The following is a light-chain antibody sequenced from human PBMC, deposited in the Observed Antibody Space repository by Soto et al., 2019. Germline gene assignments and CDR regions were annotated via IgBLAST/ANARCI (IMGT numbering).Light chain of an antibody. Sequence: DIQLTQSPSFLSASVGDRVTITCRASQGIGSYFAWYQQKPGKAPKLLIYAASNLQSGVPSRFSGSGSGTEFTLTISSLQPEDFATYFCLQLNSYPWTFGQGTKVEIK. J-gene: IGKJ1*01. V-gene: IGKV1-9*01. CDR3: LQLNSYPWT. CDR2: AAS. CDR1: QGIGSY.